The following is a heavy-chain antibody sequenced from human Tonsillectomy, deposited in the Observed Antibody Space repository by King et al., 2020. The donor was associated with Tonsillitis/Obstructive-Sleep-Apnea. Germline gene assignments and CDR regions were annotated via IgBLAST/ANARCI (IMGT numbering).Heavy chain of an antibody. CDR2: IVVGSGNT. V-gene: IGHV1-58*01. J-gene: IGHJ6*03. D-gene: IGHD2-2*02. Sequence: QLVQSGPEVKKPGTSVKVSCKASGFTFTSSAVQWVRQARGQRLEWIGWIVVGSGNTNYAKKLQERVTITRDMSTSTAYMELSSLRSEDTAVYYCAADSLGYCSSTSCYIPRDYYYYMDVWGKGTTVTVSS. CDR3: AADSLGYCSSTSCYIPRDYYYYMDV. CDR1: GFTFTSSA.